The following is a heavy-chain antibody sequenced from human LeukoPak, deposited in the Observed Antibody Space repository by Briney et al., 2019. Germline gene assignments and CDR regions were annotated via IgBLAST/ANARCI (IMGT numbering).Heavy chain of an antibody. CDR1: GGAISSGSYY. D-gene: IGHD4-17*01. CDR2: IYTSGST. CDR3: ARSTYGDYVLY. V-gene: IGHV4-61*02. J-gene: IGHJ4*02. Sequence: SQTLSLTCTVSGGAISSGSYYWSWIRQPPGKGLEWIGRIYTSGSTNYNPSLKSRVTISVDTSKNQFSLKLSSVTASDTAEYYCARSTYGDYVLYWGQGTLVTVSS.